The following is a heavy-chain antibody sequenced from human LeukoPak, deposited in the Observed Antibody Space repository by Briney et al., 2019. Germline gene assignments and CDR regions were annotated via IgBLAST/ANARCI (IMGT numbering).Heavy chain of an antibody. D-gene: IGHD2-15*01. CDR2: IKQDGSEK. CDR1: GFNFRSYW. J-gene: IGHJ4*02. CDR3: YCAVEDY. V-gene: IGHV3-7*01. Sequence: GGSLRLSCATSGFNFRSYWMSWVRQAPGKGLEWVANIKQDGSEKNYLGSEKGRFTISRDNTKNSLYLEMNSLRAEDTAVYYCYCAVEDYWGQGTLVTVSS.